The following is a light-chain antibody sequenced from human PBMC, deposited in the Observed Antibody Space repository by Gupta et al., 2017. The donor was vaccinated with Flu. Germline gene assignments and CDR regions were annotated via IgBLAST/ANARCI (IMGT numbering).Light chain of an antibody. CDR3: QSYAGTNWV. V-gene: IGLV6-57*01. CDR1: SGRIASNY. Sequence: TVIISCTRSSGRIASNYVQWYQQRPGSSPTTVIYHDDQRPSGVPDRFSGSIDSSSNSASLAISGLRTEDEADYYCQSYAGTNWVFGGGTKLTVL. CDR2: HDD. J-gene: IGLJ3*02.